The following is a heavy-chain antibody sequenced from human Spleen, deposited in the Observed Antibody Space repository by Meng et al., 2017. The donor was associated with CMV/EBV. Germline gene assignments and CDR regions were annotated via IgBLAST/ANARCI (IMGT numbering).Heavy chain of an antibody. D-gene: IGHD3-10*01. CDR3: ASSLLWFGESLDY. V-gene: IGHV3-30*04. CDR2: ISYDGSNK. CDR1: GFTFSSYA. Sequence: AASGFTFSSYAMHWVRQAPGKGLEWVAVISYDGSNKYYADSVKGRFTISRDNSKNTLYLQMNSLRAEDTAVYYCASSLLWFGESLDYWGQGTLVTVSS. J-gene: IGHJ4*02.